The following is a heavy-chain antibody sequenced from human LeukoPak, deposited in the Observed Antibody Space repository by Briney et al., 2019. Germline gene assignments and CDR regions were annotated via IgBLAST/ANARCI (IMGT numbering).Heavy chain of an antibody. CDR3: AKEPNTSGWYYFDY. J-gene: IGHJ4*02. CDR1: GFTFRDYY. V-gene: IGHV3-30*18. Sequence: QAGGSLRLSCAASGFTFRDYYMSWIRQAPGKGLEWVAVISYDGGNKYYADSVKGRFTISRDNSKNTLYLQMNSLRAEDTAVYYCAKEPNTSGWYYFDYWGQGTLVTVSS. D-gene: IGHD6-19*01. CDR2: ISYDGGNK.